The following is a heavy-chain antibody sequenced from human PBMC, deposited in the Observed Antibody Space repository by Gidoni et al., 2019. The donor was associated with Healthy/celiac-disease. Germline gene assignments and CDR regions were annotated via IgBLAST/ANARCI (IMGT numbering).Heavy chain of an antibody. CDR3: AKRMDYYDSSGYYWDAFDI. V-gene: IGHV3-23*01. CDR1: GFTFRRSA. Sequence: EVQLLESGGGLVQPGGSLRLSCAASGFTFRRSAVSWVRQAPGKGLEWVSAISGSGGSTYYADSVKGRFTISRDNSKNTLYLQMNSLRAEDTAVYYCAKRMDYYDSSGYYWDAFDIWGQGTMVTVSS. CDR2: ISGSGGST. J-gene: IGHJ3*02. D-gene: IGHD3-22*01.